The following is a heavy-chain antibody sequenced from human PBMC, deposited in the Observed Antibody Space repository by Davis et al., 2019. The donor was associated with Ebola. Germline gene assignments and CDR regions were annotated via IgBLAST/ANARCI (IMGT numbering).Heavy chain of an antibody. Sequence: GGSLRLSCETSGFIFRNYVMSWVRQAPGKGLEWVSAISGSGGSTYYADSVKGRFTISRDNSKNTLYLQMNSLRAEDTAVYYCAKDRGSYYYDSSGYHTGYYFDYWGQGTLVTVSS. V-gene: IGHV3-23*01. CDR3: AKDRGSYYYDSSGYHTGYYFDY. J-gene: IGHJ4*02. CDR2: ISGSGGST. D-gene: IGHD3-22*01. CDR1: GFIFRNYV.